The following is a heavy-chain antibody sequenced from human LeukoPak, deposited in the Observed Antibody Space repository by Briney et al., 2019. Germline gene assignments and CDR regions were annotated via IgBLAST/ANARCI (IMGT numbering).Heavy chain of an antibody. Sequence: GGSLRLSCAASGFTFSSYSMNWVRQAPGKGLEWVSSISSSSSYIYYADSVKGRFTISRDNAKNSLYLQMNSLRAEDTAVYYCARAVPTGCDYFDYWGQGTLVTVSS. V-gene: IGHV3-21*01. CDR3: ARAVPTGCDYFDY. CDR1: GFTFSSYS. J-gene: IGHJ4*02. D-gene: IGHD4-17*01. CDR2: ISSSSSYI.